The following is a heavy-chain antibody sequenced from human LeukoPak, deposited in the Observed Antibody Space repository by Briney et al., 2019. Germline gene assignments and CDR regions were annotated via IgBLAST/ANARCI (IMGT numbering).Heavy chain of an antibody. V-gene: IGHV1-46*01. CDR3: ARGYSSSYRIDY. D-gene: IGHD6-19*01. CDR2: INPSGDST. Sequence: GASVKVSCKASGYTFTNYYMHWVRQAPGQGLEWMGVINPSGDSTRYEQKFQDRVTMTRETSTRTVYMELSSLRSGDTAVYYCARGYSSSYRIDYWGQGTLVTVSS. CDR1: GYTFTNYY. J-gene: IGHJ4*02.